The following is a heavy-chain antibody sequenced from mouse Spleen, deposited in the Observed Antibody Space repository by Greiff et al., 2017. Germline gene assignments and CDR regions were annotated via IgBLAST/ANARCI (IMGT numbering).Heavy chain of an antibody. J-gene: IGHJ3*01. CDR3: ASQFYGSSYVGAY. V-gene: IGHV5-9-3*01. CDR2: ISSGGGYT. Sequence: EVHLVESGGGLVKPGGSLKLSCAASGFTFSSYAMSWVRQTPEKRLEWVATISSGGGYTYYPDSVKGRFTISRDNAKNTLYLQMSSLRSEDTAMYYCASQFYGSSYVGAYWGQGTLVTVSA. D-gene: IGHD1-1*01. CDR1: GFTFSSYA.